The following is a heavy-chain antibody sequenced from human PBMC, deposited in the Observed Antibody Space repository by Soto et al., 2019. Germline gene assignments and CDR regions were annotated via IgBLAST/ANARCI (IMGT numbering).Heavy chain of an antibody. J-gene: IGHJ6*02. CDR2: FSGSGGST. V-gene: IGHV3-23*01. CDR3: ARDWTGDTCPCLDV. CDR1: GFTFSNYA. D-gene: IGHD3-3*01. Sequence: EVQLLESGGGLVQPGGSLRLSCAAAGFTFSNYALTWVRQSPGKGLEWVSTFSGSGGSTYYADSVRGRFTISRDNSKNTLFLQMNCMRVEATAISYCARDWTGDTCPCLDVWGQGTTVPVSS.